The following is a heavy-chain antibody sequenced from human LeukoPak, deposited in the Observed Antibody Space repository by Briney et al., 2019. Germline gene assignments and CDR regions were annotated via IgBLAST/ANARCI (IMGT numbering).Heavy chain of an antibody. D-gene: IGHD3-10*01. Sequence: SETLSLTCTVPGGSLSSYYWSWIRQPAGKGLEWIGRIYTSESTNYNPSLKSRVTMSVDTSKNQFSLKLSSVTAADTAVYYCARDLQDIYYYGSGSIPFLGYWGQGTLVTVSS. J-gene: IGHJ4*02. CDR1: GGSLSSYY. V-gene: IGHV4-4*07. CDR2: IYTSEST. CDR3: ARDLQDIYYYGSGSIPFLGY.